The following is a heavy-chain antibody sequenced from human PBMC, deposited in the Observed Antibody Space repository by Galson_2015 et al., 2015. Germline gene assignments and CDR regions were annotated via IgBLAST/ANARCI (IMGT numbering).Heavy chain of an antibody. Sequence: SLRLSCAASGFTFSSYAMHWVRQAPGKGLEWVAVISYDGSNKYYADSVKGRFTISRDNSKNTLYLQMNSLRAEDTAVYYCARDRIAAAGEIGYYYYGMDVWGQGTTVTVSS. CDR3: ARDRIAAAGEIGYYYYGMDV. D-gene: IGHD6-13*01. V-gene: IGHV3-30-3*01. J-gene: IGHJ6*02. CDR1: GFTFSSYA. CDR2: ISYDGSNK.